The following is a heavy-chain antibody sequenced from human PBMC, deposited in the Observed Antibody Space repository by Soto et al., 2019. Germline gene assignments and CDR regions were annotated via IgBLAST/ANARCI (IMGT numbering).Heavy chain of an antibody. CDR3: ARDDPLGVSAVEAGYYYYYGMDV. CDR2: MNPNSGNT. Sequence: ASVKVSCKGSGYTFTSYDINWVRQATGQGLEWMGWMNPNSGNTGYAQKFQGRVTMTRNTSISTAYMELSSLRSEDTAMYYCARDDPLGVSAVEAGYYYYYGMDVWG. J-gene: IGHJ6*02. CDR1: GYTFTSYD. V-gene: IGHV1-8*01. D-gene: IGHD3-16*01.